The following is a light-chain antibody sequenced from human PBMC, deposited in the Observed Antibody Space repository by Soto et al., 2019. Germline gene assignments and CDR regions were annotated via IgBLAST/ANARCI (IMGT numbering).Light chain of an antibody. CDR1: QGFDSR. CDR3: QQYLFYPFT. Sequence: DIQMTQSPSTLSASVGDRVTITCRASQGFDSRLAWYQQKPGKAPKLLIYKASTLESGVLSRFSGSGSGTEFTLSISSLQPDDFATYYCQQYLFYPFTFGQGTKVDIK. J-gene: IGKJ2*01. V-gene: IGKV1-5*03. CDR2: KAS.